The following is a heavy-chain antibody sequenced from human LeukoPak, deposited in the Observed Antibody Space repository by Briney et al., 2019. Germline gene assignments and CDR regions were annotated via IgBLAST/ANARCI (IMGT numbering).Heavy chain of an antibody. D-gene: IGHD1-1*01. CDR1: GFTFSSYW. CDR3: ASSGYNWNDWWFDP. CDR2: INQDGSAR. V-gene: IGHV3-7*01. J-gene: IGHJ5*02. Sequence: PGGSLRLSCAASGFTFSSYWMSWVRQAPGKGLEWVANINQDGSARYSVDSVKGRFTISRDNAKNSLYLQMNSLRAEDTAVYYCASSGYNWNDWWFDPWGQGTLVTVSS.